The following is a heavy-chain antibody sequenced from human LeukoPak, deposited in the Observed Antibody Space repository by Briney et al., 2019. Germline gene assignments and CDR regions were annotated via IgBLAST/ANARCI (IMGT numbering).Heavy chain of an antibody. Sequence: SETLSLTCVVSGGSISSSNWWSWVRQPPGKGLEWIGEIYHSGSTYYNPSLKSRVTISVDRSKNQFSLKLSSVTAADTAVCYCARDPGVAAFDIWGQGTMVTVSS. CDR1: GGSISSSNW. V-gene: IGHV4-4*02. CDR3: ARDPGVAAFDI. D-gene: IGHD3-10*01. J-gene: IGHJ3*02. CDR2: IYHSGST.